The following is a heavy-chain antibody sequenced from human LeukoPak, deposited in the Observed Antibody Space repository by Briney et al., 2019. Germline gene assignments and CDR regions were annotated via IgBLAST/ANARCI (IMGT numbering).Heavy chain of an antibody. V-gene: IGHV4-59*08. CDR2: IYYSGST. Sequence: SETLSLTCTVSGGSISSYYWSWIRQPPGKGLEWIGYIYYSGSTNYNPSLKSRVTISVDTSKNQFSLKLSSVTAADTAVYYCARTPSAAAVLYWYFDLWGRGTLVTVSS. J-gene: IGHJ2*01. CDR3: ARTPSAAAVLYWYFDL. D-gene: IGHD6-13*01. CDR1: GGSISSYY.